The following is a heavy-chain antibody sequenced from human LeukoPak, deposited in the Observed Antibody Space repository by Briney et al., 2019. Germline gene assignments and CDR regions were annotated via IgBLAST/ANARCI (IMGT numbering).Heavy chain of an antibody. CDR2: VSYSGRT. J-gene: IGHJ2*01. CDR1: GGSITNYY. V-gene: IGHV4-59*01. Sequence: SETLSLTCTVSGGSITNYYWNWIRQPPGKDLEWIGCVSYSGRTHYSSALKSRVTISVDTSKNQFSLNLRSVTVADTAVYYCARPGRQDAYNGHYWYFDLWGRGTLVTVSS. D-gene: IGHD5-24*01. CDR3: ARPGRQDAYNGHYWYFDL.